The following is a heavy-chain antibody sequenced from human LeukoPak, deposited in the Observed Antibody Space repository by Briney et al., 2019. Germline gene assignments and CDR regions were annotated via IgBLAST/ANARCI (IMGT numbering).Heavy chain of an antibody. D-gene: IGHD4-17*01. CDR1: GGSISSDSYY. V-gene: IGHV4-39*01. CDR2: IHYSGST. J-gene: IGHJ3*02. Sequence: SETLSLTCTVSGGSISSDSYYWGWIRQPPGKGLEWIGSIHYSGSTYYNTSLKSRVTISVETSKNQFSLKLTSVTAADTAVYYCARRPVSGPVTIVHAFDIWGQGTMVTVSS. CDR3: ARRPVSGPVTIVHAFDI.